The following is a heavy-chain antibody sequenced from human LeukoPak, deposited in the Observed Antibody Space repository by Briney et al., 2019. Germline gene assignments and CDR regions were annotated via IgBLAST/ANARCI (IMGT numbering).Heavy chain of an antibody. CDR3: TREPLGSNYNFDS. J-gene: IGHJ4*02. D-gene: IGHD4-11*01. Sequence: QAGGSLRLSCAASGFTFSSYEMNWVRQAPGKGLEWVSYISSSGSTIYYADSVKGRFTISRDNAKNSLYLQMNSLRAEDTALYYCTREPLGSNYNFDSWGQGTLVTVS. V-gene: IGHV3-48*03. CDR2: ISSSGSTI. CDR1: GFTFSSYE.